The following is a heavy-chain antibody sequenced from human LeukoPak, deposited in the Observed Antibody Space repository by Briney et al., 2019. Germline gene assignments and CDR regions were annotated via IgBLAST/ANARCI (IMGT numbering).Heavy chain of an antibody. V-gene: IGHV3-21*04. CDR2: ISSSGSTI. Sequence: PGGSLRLSCAASGFTFSSYAMSWVRQAPGKGLEWVSSISSSGSTIYYADSVKGRFTISRDNAKNSLYLQMNSLRAEDTAVYYCAREYGYSSSWYFPLDYWGQGTLVTVSS. CDR1: GFTFSSYA. J-gene: IGHJ4*02. D-gene: IGHD6-13*01. CDR3: AREYGYSSSWYFPLDY.